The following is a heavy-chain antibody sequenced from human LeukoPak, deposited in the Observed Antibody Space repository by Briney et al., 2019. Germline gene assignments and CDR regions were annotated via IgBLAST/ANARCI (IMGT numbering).Heavy chain of an antibody. CDR1: GDSISSSSDY. CDR3: ARRHSTSSSLDF. Sequence: SETLSLTCSVSGDSISSSSDYWGWIRQPPGKGLEWIGSISYSGGTYYNPSLKGRVTISVDTSKNQFSLKLTPMTAADTAVYYCARRHSTSSSLDFWGQGTLVTVSS. J-gene: IGHJ4*02. V-gene: IGHV4-39*01. D-gene: IGHD2-2*01. CDR2: ISYSGGT.